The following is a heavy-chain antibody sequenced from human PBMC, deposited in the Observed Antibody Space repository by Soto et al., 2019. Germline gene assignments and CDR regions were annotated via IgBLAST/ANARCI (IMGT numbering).Heavy chain of an antibody. V-gene: IGHV4-31*03. CDR3: ARVGFGELLYSGMDV. CDR2: IYYSGST. Sequence: PSETLSLTCTVSGGSISSGGYYWSWIRQHPGKGLEWIGYIYYSGSTYYNPSLKSRVTISVDTSKNQFSLKLSSVTAADTAVYYCARVGFGELLYSGMDVWGQGTTVTVSS. CDR1: GGSISSGGYY. J-gene: IGHJ6*02. D-gene: IGHD3-10*01.